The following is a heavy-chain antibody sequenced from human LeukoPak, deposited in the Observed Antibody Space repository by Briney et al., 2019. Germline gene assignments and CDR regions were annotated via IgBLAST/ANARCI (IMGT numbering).Heavy chain of an antibody. Sequence: GGSLRLSCAASGFTFSSYAMRWVRQAPGKGLEWVAVISYDGSNKYYADSVKGRFTISRDNSKNTLYLQMNSLRAEDTAVYYCARFAVTLNDYWGQGTLVTVSS. D-gene: IGHD4-17*01. V-gene: IGHV3-30*04. CDR2: ISYDGSNK. CDR1: GFTFSSYA. CDR3: ARFAVTLNDY. J-gene: IGHJ4*02.